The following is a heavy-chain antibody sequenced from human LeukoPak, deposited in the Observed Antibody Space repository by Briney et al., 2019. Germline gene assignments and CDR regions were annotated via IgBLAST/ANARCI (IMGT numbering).Heavy chain of an antibody. CDR2: ISWNSGSI. CDR1: GFTFDDYA. CDR3: AKDSLRHYDSSGSTYYFDY. V-gene: IGHV3-9*03. D-gene: IGHD3-22*01. Sequence: GGSLRLSCAASGFTFDDYAMHWVRQAPGKGLEWVSGISWNSGSIGYADSVKGRFTISRDNAKNSLYLQMNSLRAEDMALYYCAKDSLRHYDSSGSTYYFDYWGLGTLVTVSS. J-gene: IGHJ4*02.